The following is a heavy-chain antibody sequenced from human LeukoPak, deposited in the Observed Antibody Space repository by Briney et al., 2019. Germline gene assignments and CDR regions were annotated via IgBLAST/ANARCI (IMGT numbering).Heavy chain of an antibody. V-gene: IGHV1-18*04. D-gene: IGHD3-22*01. CDR3: ATDRVRKEYYDSSGYLYYFDY. Sequence: ASVKVSCKASGYTFTSYGISWVRQAPGQGLEWMGWISAYNGNTNYAQKLQGRVTMTEDTSTDTAYMELSSLRSEDTAVYYCATDRVRKEYYDSSGYLYYFDYWGQGTLVTVSS. CDR2: ISAYNGNT. J-gene: IGHJ4*02. CDR1: GYTFTSYG.